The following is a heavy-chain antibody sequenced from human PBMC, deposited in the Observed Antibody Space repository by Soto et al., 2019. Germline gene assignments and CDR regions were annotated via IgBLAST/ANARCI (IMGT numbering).Heavy chain of an antibody. J-gene: IGHJ4*02. CDR3: ARWSYLDY. V-gene: IGHV3-23*01. CDR1: GFSFGSYA. CDR2: ISGSDGKT. Sequence: GGSLRLSCAASGFSFGSYALSWVRQAPGKGLEWVSTISGSDGKTFYADSVKGRFSISRDTSQSTLYLQMNSLRADDTAMYYCARWSYLDYWGQGTRVT. D-gene: IGHD3-3*01.